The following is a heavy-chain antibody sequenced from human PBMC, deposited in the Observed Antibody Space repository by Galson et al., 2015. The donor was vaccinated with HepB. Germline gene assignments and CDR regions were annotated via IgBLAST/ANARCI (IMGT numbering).Heavy chain of an antibody. CDR1: GYTFTSYG. CDR2: ISAYNGNT. D-gene: IGHD3-22*01. V-gene: IGHV1-18*04. Sequence: SVKVSCKASGYTFTSYGISWVRQAPGQGLEWMGWISAYNGNTNYAQKLQGRVTMTTDTSTSTAYMELRSLRSDDTAVYYCARGYDSSGYYYVFDYWGQGTLVTVSS. J-gene: IGHJ4*02. CDR3: ARGYDSSGYYYVFDY.